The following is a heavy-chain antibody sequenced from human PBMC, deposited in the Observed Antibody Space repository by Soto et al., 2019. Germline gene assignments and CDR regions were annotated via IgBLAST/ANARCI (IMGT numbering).Heavy chain of an antibody. CDR1: GGTFSSYA. V-gene: IGHV1-69*13. CDR3: AVDCSSTSCYKWDYYYGMDV. J-gene: IGHJ6*02. CDR2: IIPIFGTA. D-gene: IGHD2-2*02. Sequence: SVKVSCKASGGTFSSYAISWVRQAPGQGLEWMGGIIPIFGTANYTQKFQGRVTITADESTSTAYMELSSLRSEDTAVYYCAVDCSSTSCYKWDYYYGMDVWGQGTTVTVSS.